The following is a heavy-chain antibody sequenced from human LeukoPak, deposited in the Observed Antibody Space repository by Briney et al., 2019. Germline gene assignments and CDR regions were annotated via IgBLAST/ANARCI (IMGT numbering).Heavy chain of an antibody. CDR2: IYHSGST. Sequence: PSETLSLTCAVYGGSFSGYYWGWIRQPPGKGLEWIGSIYHSGSTYYNPSLKSRVTISVDTSKNQFSLKLSSVTAADTAVYYCARVLVVVPAAIWFDHWGQGTLVTVSS. D-gene: IGHD2-2*01. V-gene: IGHV4-38-2*01. CDR1: GGSFSGYY. CDR3: ARVLVVVPAAIWFDH. J-gene: IGHJ5*02.